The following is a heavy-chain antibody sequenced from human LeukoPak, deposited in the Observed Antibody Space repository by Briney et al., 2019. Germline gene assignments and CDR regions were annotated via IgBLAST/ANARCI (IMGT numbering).Heavy chain of an antibody. CDR1: GFTVSSKY. D-gene: IGHD1-1*01. CDR2: IYSDRST. CDR3: AREGPGTTSDY. J-gene: IGHJ4*02. Sequence: GGSLRLSCAASGFTVSSKYMSWVRQAPGKGLEWVSVIYSDRSTYYADSVKGRFTISRDNSKNTLYLQMNSLRAEDTAVYYCAREGPGTTSDYWGQGTLVTVSS. V-gene: IGHV3-66*01.